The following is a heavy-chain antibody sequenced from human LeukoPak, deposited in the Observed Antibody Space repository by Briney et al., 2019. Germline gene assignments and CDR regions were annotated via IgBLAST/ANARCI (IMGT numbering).Heavy chain of an antibody. D-gene: IGHD6-13*01. CDR3: ARTAGIAAAGTWGLGY. CDR2: IYYSGST. CDR1: GGSISSYY. J-gene: IGHJ4*02. V-gene: IGHV4-59*01. Sequence: SETLSLTCTVSGGSISSYYWSWIRQPPGKGLEWIGCIYYSGSTNYNPSLKSRVTISVDTSKNQFSLKLSSVTAADTAVYYCARTAGIAAAGTWGLGYWGQGTLVTVSS.